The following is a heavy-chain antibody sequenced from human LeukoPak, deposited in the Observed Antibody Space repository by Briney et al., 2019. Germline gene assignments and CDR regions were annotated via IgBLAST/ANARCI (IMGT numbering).Heavy chain of an antibody. J-gene: IGHJ4*02. D-gene: IGHD2-21*02. CDR2: IYYSGST. CDR1: GGSISSSSYY. V-gene: IGHV4-39*01. Sequence: SSETLSLTCTVSGGSISSSSYYWGWIRQPPGKGLEWIGSIYYSGSTYYNPSLKSRVTISVDTSKNQFSLKLSSVTAADTAMYYCAKSDGYGLIDYWGQGTLVTVSS. CDR3: AKSDGYGLIDY.